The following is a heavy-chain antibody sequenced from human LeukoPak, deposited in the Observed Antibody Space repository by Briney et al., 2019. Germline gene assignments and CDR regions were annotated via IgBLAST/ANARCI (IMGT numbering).Heavy chain of an antibody. CDR2: ISSSGTTI. V-gene: IGHV3-11*01. D-gene: IGHD3-22*01. Sequence: GWSLRLPCAASGFAFSDYYMSWIRQAPGKGLEWVSYISSSGTTIYYADSVKGRFTISRDNAKNSLYLRMNSLRAEDTAVYYCAKAVVPVISQHYFDYWGQGTLVTVSS. CDR1: GFAFSDYY. J-gene: IGHJ4*02. CDR3: AKAVVPVISQHYFDY.